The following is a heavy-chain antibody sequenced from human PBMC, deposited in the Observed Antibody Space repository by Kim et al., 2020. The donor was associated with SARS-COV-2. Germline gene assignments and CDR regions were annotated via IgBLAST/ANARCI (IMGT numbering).Heavy chain of an antibody. Sequence: VKGRFTIARDNAKNSLYLQMNSLRAEDTAVYYCARDSSSWFGRVEYYYLDVWGTKTTVTVSS. J-gene: IGHJ6*03. CDR3: ARDSSSWFGRVEYYYLDV. V-gene: IGHV3-11*01. D-gene: IGHD6-13*01.